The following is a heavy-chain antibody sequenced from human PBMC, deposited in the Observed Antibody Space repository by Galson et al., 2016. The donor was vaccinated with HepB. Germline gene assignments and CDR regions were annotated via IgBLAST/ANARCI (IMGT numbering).Heavy chain of an antibody. J-gene: IGHJ4*02. D-gene: IGHD6-19*01. Sequence: SLRLSCAASGFTFGAYGMSWVRLAPGKGLEWVSSISGSGGPKYADSVKGRFTVSRDNSKNTLYLQMNSLGAEDTAVYYCAKDRWVAVAVLLEYWGQGTLVTGSA. V-gene: IGHV3-23*01. CDR3: AKDRWVAVAVLLEY. CDR1: GFTFGAYG. CDR2: ISGSGGPK.